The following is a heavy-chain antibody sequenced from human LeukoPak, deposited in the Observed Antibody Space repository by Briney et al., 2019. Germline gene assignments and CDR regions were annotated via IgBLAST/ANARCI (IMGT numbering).Heavy chain of an antibody. CDR3: ATKQWLAPPPDS. D-gene: IGHD6-19*01. Sequence: GGSLRLSCAASGFTFSKYWMLWVRQAPGKGLESVSRINTDGTVTTYADSVKGRFTASRDNADNTMFLQMNSVRDEDTAVYYCATKQWLAPPPDSWGQGTPVTVSS. V-gene: IGHV3-74*01. CDR1: GFTFSKYW. CDR2: INTDGTVT. J-gene: IGHJ4*02.